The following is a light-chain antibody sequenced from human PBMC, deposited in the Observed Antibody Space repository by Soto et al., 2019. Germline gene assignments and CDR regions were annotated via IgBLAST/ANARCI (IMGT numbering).Light chain of an antibody. CDR2: YDD. V-gene: IGLV1-36*01. Sequence: QSVLTQPHSVSEAPRQRVTISCSGSSSNLGNNAVNWYQQLPGKAPKLLISYDDLLPSRVSDRFSGTKSGTSASLAIRGLQSEDEADYYCGSWDDRLNVYVFGIGTKVTAL. J-gene: IGLJ1*01. CDR1: SSNLGNNA. CDR3: GSWDDRLNVYV.